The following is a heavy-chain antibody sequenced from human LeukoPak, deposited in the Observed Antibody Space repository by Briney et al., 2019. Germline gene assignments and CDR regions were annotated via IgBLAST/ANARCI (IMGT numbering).Heavy chain of an antibody. J-gene: IGHJ6*03. CDR3: ARDTGIAAALLYYYYYMDV. CDR1: GYTFTSYG. Sequence: ASVKVSCKASGYTFTSYGISWVRQAPGQGLEWMGWISAYNGNTNYAQKLQGRVTMTTDTSTSTAYMELRSLRSDDTAVYYCARDTGIAAALLYYYYYMDVWGKGTTVTVSS. V-gene: IGHV1-18*01. D-gene: IGHD6-13*01. CDR2: ISAYNGNT.